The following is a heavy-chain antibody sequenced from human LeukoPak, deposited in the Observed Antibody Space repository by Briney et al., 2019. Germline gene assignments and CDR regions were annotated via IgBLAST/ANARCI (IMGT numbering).Heavy chain of an antibody. CDR2: IYYSGST. Sequence: PSETLSLTCTVSGGSISSYYWSWIRQPPGKGLEWIGSIYYSGSTYYNPSLKSRVTISVDTSKNQFSLKLSSVTAADTAVYYCARHYSGSYRTQPFDPWGQGTLVTVSS. D-gene: IGHD1-26*01. J-gene: IGHJ5*02. CDR3: ARHYSGSYRTQPFDP. CDR1: GGSISSYY. V-gene: IGHV4-39*01.